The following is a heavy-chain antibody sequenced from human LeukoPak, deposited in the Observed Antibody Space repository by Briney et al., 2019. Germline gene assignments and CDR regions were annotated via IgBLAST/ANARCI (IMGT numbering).Heavy chain of an antibody. J-gene: IGHJ4*02. CDR1: GFTFSSYW. CDR3: AREDYDILTGYYPSDY. D-gene: IGHD3-9*01. CDR2: IKQDGSEK. Sequence: GGSLRLSCAASGFTFSSYWMSWVRQAPGKGLEWVANIKQDGSEKYYVDSVKGRFTISRDNAKNSLYLQMNSLRAEDTAVYYCAREDYDILTGYYPSDYWGQGTLVTVSS. V-gene: IGHV3-7*01.